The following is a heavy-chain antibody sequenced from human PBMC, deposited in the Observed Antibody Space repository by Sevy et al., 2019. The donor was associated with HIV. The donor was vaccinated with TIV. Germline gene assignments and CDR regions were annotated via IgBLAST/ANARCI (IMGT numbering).Heavy chain of an antibody. CDR1: GFTFSDHY. Sequence: GGSLRLSCAASGFTFSDHYMDWVRQAPGKGLEWVGRTRNKANSYTTDYAASVKGRFTISRDDSKNSLYLQMNSLKTEDTVVYYCARSSVVRGVAFDFWGQGTMVTVSS. CDR2: TRNKANSYTT. CDR3: ARSSVVRGVAFDF. D-gene: IGHD2-15*01. J-gene: IGHJ3*01. V-gene: IGHV3-72*01.